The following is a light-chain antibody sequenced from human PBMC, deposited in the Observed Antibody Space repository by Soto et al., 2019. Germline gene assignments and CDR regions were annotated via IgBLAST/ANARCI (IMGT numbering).Light chain of an antibody. Sequence: MTQSPSSVSASVGDRVTITCRASQGISSWLAWYQQKPGKAPKLLIYEASSLESGVPSRFSGSGSGTEFTLTISGLQPDDFATYYCQQYESFSATFGPGTKVDIK. CDR2: EAS. V-gene: IGKV1-12*01. CDR3: QQYESFSAT. CDR1: QGISSW. J-gene: IGKJ1*01.